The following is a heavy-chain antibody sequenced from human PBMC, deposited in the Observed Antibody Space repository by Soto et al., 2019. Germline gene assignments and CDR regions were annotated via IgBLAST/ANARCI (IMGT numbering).Heavy chain of an antibody. J-gene: IGHJ4*02. D-gene: IGHD1-20*01. CDR2: ICSGGST. CDR1: GGSISGYC. Sequence: QVQLQESGPGLVKPSETLSLTCTVSGGSISGYCWNWIRQSPGKRLEWIGYICSGGSTKYNPSLKSRVITSEDTSGSQFSLKLRSVTAADTALYFCARGYEFFDYWGRGTLVPVSS. V-gene: IGHV4-59*01. CDR3: ARGYEFFDY.